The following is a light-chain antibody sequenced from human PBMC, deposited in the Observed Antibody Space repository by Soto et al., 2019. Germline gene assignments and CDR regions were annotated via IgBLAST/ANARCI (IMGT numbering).Light chain of an antibody. Sequence: DIQMTQSPSSLSASVGDRVTMTCRASETISTFLNWYQHTPGKAPKLLIYAASHLQSGVPSRFSGSGSGTDFTLTISGLQPEDFASYYCQQSYNTPPITFGRGTRLEIK. CDR2: AAS. CDR3: QQSYNTPPIT. CDR1: ETISTF. J-gene: IGKJ5*01. V-gene: IGKV1-39*01.